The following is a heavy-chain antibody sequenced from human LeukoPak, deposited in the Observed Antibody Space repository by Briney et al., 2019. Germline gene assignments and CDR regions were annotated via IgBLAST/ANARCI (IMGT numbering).Heavy chain of an antibody. J-gene: IGHJ5*02. V-gene: IGHV4-59*01. CDR3: ARGRYCSGGSCYEYNWFGP. CDR1: GGSISSYY. Sequence: PSETLSLTCTVSGGSISSYYWSWIRQPPGKGLEWIGYIYYSGSTNYNPSLKSRVTISVDTSKNQFSLKLSSVTAADTAVYYCARGRYCSGGSCYEYNWFGPWGQGTLVTVSS. D-gene: IGHD2-15*01. CDR2: IYYSGST.